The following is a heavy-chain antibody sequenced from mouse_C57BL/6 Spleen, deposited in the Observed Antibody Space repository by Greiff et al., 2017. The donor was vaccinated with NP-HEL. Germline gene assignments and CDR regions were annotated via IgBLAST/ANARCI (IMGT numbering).Heavy chain of an antibody. V-gene: IGHV1-69*01. Sequence: QVRLQQPGAELVMPGASVKLSCKASGYTFTSYWMHWVKQRPGQGLEWIGEIDPSDSYTNYNQKFKGKSTLTVDKSSSTAYMQLSSLTSEDSAVYYCARGNYDGAWFAYWGQGTLVTVSA. CDR1: GYTFTSYW. CDR2: IDPSDSYT. D-gene: IGHD2-4*01. CDR3: ARGNYDGAWFAY. J-gene: IGHJ3*01.